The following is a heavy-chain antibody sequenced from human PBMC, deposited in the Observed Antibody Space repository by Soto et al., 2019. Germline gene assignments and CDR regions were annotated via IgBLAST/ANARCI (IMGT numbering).Heavy chain of an antibody. CDR2: IRTKPNGYAT. Sequence: GGSLRLSCAASGITFSGCAMHWIRQAPGKGLEWVGRIRTKPNGYATAYGASVEGRFTISRDDSKNTAYLQLDSLKTEDTAVYYCSRWWDGSSWYKFDLWGQGTLVTVSS. J-gene: IGHJ4*02. CDR3: SRWWDGSSWYKFDL. CDR1: GITFSGCA. D-gene: IGHD6-13*01. V-gene: IGHV3-73*01.